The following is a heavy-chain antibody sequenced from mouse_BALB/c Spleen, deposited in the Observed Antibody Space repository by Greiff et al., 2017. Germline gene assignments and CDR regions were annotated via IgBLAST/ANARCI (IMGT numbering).Heavy chain of an antibody. J-gene: IGHJ1*01. CDR1: GYTFTSYW. Sequence: VQLQESGAELAKPGASVKMSCKASGYTFTSYWMHWVKQRPGQGLEWIGYINPSTGYTEYNQKFKDKATLTADKSSSTAYMQLSSLTSEDSAVYYCARGVYFDVWGAGTTVTVSS. CDR3: ARGVYFDV. CDR2: INPSTGYT. V-gene: IGHV1-7*01.